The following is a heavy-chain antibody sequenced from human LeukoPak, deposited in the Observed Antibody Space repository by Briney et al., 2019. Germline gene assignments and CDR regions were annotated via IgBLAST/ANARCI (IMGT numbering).Heavy chain of an antibody. CDR2: IYYSGST. Sequence: PSETLSLTCAVYGGSFSGYYWSWIRQPPGKGLEWIGYIYYSGSTNYNPSLKSRVTISVDTSKNHFSLKLSSVTAADTAVYYCARGNWNDVVGYYFDYWGQGTLVTVSS. CDR1: GGSFSGYY. V-gene: IGHV4-59*08. CDR3: ARGNWNDVVGYYFDY. J-gene: IGHJ4*02. D-gene: IGHD1-1*01.